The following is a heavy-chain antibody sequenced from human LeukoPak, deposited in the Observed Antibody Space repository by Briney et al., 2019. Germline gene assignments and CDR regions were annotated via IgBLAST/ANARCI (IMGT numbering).Heavy chain of an antibody. CDR1: GGTFSSYA. Sequence: ASVKVSCKASGGTFSSYAISWVRQAPGQGLEWMGGIIPIFGTANYAQKFQGRVTITADESTSTAYMELSSLRSEDTAVYYCAREVASLRSAFDIWGQGTMVTVSS. V-gene: IGHV1-69*13. CDR2: IIPIFGTA. J-gene: IGHJ3*02. CDR3: AREVASLRSAFDI. D-gene: IGHD2-15*01.